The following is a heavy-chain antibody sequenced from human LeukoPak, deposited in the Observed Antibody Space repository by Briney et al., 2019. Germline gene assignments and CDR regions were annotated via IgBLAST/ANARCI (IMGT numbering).Heavy chain of an antibody. Sequence: ASLKVSCKASGYTFTSYAMNWVRQAPGQGLVWMGWINTDTGNPTYAQGFTGRFVFSLDTSVSTAYLQISSLKAEDTAVYYCARDPYYYDSSGYYWGYNWFDPWGQGTLVTVSS. J-gene: IGHJ5*02. CDR3: ARDPYYYDSSGYYWGYNWFDP. CDR2: INTDTGNP. CDR1: GYTFTSYA. V-gene: IGHV7-4-1*02. D-gene: IGHD3-22*01.